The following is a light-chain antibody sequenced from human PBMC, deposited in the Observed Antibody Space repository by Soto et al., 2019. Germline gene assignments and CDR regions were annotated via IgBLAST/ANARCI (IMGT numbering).Light chain of an antibody. CDR2: GNS. CDR1: SSNIGAGYD. V-gene: IGLV1-40*01. CDR3: QSYDSSLSGLL. J-gene: IGLJ2*01. Sequence: QSVLTQPPSVSGAPGQRVTISCTGSSSNIGAGYDVHWYQQLPGTAPKLLIYGNSNRPSGDPDRFSGSKSGTSASLAITGLQAEDEADYYCQSYDSSLSGLLFGGGTKLTVL.